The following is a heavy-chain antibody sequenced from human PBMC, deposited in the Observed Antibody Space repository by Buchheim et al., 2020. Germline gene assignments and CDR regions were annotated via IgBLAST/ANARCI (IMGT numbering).Heavy chain of an antibody. CDR1: GFTFSSYS. Sequence: EVQLVESGGGLVKPGGSLRLSCAASGFTFSSYSMNWVRQAPGQGLEWVSSISSSSSYIYYADSVKGRFTISRDNAKNSLYLQMNSLRAEDTAVYYCARGTFGVVIIRGEFDYWGQGTL. CDR3: ARGTFGVVIIRGEFDY. CDR2: ISSSSSYI. D-gene: IGHD3-3*01. J-gene: IGHJ4*02. V-gene: IGHV3-21*01.